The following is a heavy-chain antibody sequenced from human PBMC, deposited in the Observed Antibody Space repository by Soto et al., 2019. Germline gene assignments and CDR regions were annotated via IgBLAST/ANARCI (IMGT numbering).Heavy chain of an antibody. Sequence: SVKVSCKASGGTFSSYAISWVRQAPGQGLEWMGGIIPIFGTANYAQKFQGRVTITADESTSTAYMELSSLRSEDTAVYYCARGDSSGWKIDYWGQGTLVPVSP. CDR2: IIPIFGTA. CDR3: ARGDSSGWKIDY. J-gene: IGHJ4*02. D-gene: IGHD6-19*01. V-gene: IGHV1-69*13. CDR1: GGTFSSYA.